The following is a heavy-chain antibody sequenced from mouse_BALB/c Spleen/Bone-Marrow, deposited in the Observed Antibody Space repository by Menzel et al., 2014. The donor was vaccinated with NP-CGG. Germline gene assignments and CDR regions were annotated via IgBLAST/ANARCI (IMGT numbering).Heavy chain of an antibody. Sequence: ESGPELVKPGASVKMSCKASGHTFTSYVMHWVKQKPGQGLEWIGYINPYNDGTKYNEKFKGKATLTSDKSSSTAYMELSSLTSEDSAVYYCARGGYYGYYAMDYWGQGTSVTVSS. CDR1: GHTFTSYV. CDR2: INPYNDGT. J-gene: IGHJ4*01. CDR3: ARGGYYGYYAMDY. V-gene: IGHV1-14*01. D-gene: IGHD1-2*01.